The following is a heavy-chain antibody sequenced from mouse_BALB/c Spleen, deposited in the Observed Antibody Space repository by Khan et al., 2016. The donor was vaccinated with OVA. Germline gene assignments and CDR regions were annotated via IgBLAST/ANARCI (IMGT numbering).Heavy chain of an antibody. CDR2: ISSGGHYT. J-gene: IGHJ4*01. Sequence: EVELVESGGGLVKPGGSLKLSCSASGFTFSSYAMSWVRQTPEKRLELVATISSGGHYTFYPACVKGRFTISRDTARNTLYLQMSSLRSEDTAMHYCARCLVDYHAIDYWGQGTSVTVSS. V-gene: IGHV5-9-3*01. CDR3: ARCLVDYHAIDY. D-gene: IGHD2-2*01. CDR1: GFTFSSYA.